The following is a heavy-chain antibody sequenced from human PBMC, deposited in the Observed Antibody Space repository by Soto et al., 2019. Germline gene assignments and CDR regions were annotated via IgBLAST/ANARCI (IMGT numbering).Heavy chain of an antibody. CDR1: GYTFTRSG. CDR3: ARMGDVPYYYYGMDV. V-gene: IGHV1-18*01. CDR2: INGYNGNT. D-gene: IGHD3-16*01. J-gene: IGHJ6*02. Sequence: QVQLVQSGAEVKKPGASVKVSCKASGYTFTRSGISWVRQAPGQGLEWMGWINGYNGNTNYAQKFQGRITMTTDTPTSTAYMELRSLRSDDTAVYYCARMGDVPYYYYGMDVWGQGTTVIVYS.